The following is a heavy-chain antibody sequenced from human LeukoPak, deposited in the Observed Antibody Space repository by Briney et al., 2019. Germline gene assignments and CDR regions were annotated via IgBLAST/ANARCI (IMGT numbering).Heavy chain of an antibody. D-gene: IGHD4-17*01. V-gene: IGHV4-59*01. Sequence: SETLSLTCTVSGGSISSYYWSWIRQPPGKGLEWIGYIYYSGSTNYNPSLKSRVNISLDTSKNQFSLKLSSVTAADTAVYYCAREGLYGDYVWSLDYWGQGTLVTVSS. CDR1: GGSISSYY. J-gene: IGHJ4*02. CDR2: IYYSGST. CDR3: AREGLYGDYVWSLDY.